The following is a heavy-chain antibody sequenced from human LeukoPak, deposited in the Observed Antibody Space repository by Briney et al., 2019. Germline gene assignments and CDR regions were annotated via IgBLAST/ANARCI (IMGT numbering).Heavy chain of an antibody. CDR3: ARESNSALTHFDY. D-gene: IGHD2/OR15-2a*01. CDR2: ISAYNGNT. CDR1: GYTFTSYG. J-gene: IGHJ4*02. V-gene: IGHV1-18*01. Sequence: ASVKVSCKASGYTFTSYGTTWVRQAPGQGLEWMGWISAYNGNTNYGQKFQGRVTMTTDTSTSTVYMELRSLRSDDTAVYYCARESNSALTHFDYWGQGTLVTVSS.